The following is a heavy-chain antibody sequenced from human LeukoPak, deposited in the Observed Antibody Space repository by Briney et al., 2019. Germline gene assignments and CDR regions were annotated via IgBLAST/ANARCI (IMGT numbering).Heavy chain of an antibody. J-gene: IGHJ4*02. D-gene: IGHD1-20*01. CDR1: GGSISSGSYY. CDR2: IYTSGST. CDR3: ARFGLTGRRDGYFDY. V-gene: IGHV4-61*02. Sequence: PSETLSLTCTVSGGSISSGSYYRSWIRQPAGKGLEWIGRIYTSGSTNYNPSLKSRVTMSVDTSKNQFSLKLSSVTAADTAVYYCARFGLTGRRDGYFDYWGQGTLVTVSS.